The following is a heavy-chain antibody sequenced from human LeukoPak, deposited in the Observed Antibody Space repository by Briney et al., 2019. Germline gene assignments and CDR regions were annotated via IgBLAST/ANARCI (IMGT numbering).Heavy chain of an antibody. V-gene: IGHV3-74*01. Sequence: PGGSLRLSCAASGFTFSSYWMHWVRQAPGKGLVWVSRINSDGSSTSYADSVKGRFTISRDNAKNSLYLQMNSLRAEDTAVYYCARVGTNGAYYYYMDVWGKGTTVTVSS. CDR2: INSDGSST. CDR3: ARVGTNGAYYYYMDV. CDR1: GFTFSSYW. D-gene: IGHD2-8*01. J-gene: IGHJ6*03.